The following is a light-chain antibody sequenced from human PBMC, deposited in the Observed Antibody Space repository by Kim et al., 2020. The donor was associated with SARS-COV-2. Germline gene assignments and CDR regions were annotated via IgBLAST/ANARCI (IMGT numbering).Light chain of an antibody. J-gene: IGKJ4*01. CDR2: ESS. V-gene: IGKV1-5*03. Sequence: DIQMTQSPSTLSASVGDRVTISCRASQSISSWLAWYQQKPGKAPNLQIYESSSLESGVPSRFSGSGSGTEFTLTISSLQPDDFATYYCQQYNSYPLTFGGGTKVDIK. CDR1: QSISSW. CDR3: QQYNSYPLT.